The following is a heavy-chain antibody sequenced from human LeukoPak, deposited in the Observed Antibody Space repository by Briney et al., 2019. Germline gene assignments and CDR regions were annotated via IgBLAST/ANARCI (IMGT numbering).Heavy chain of an antibody. D-gene: IGHD5-12*01. Sequence: PSETLSLTCTVSGGSISSYYWSWIRQPPGKGLEWIGYIYYSGSTNYNPSLKSRVTTSVDTSKNQFSLKLSSVTAADTAVYYCAREIVATIGGRYYFDYWGQGTLVTVSS. V-gene: IGHV4-59*12. CDR2: IYYSGST. CDR1: GGSISSYY. CDR3: AREIVATIGGRYYFDY. J-gene: IGHJ4*02.